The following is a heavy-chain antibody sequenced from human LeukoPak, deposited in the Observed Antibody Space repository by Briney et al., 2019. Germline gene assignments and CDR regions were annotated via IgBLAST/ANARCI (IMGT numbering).Heavy chain of an antibody. CDR1: GGSISTYY. J-gene: IGHJ4*02. V-gene: IGHV4-59*08. Sequence: SETLSLTCTASGGSISTYYWTWIRQPPGKGLEWIGGVSSTGTTKYNPSLKSRVTMSLDTSQKQFSLKLTSVTAADTDLYYCARQPDYGHQVFDHWGQGVLVTVSS. CDR3: ARQPDYGHQVFDH. CDR2: VSSTGTT. D-gene: IGHD4-17*01.